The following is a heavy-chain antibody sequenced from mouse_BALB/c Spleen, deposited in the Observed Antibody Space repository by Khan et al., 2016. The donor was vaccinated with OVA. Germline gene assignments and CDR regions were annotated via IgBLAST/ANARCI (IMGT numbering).Heavy chain of an antibody. V-gene: IGHV1-7*01. Sequence: QVQLQQSGAELAKPGASVKMSCKASGYSFVNYWIHWVKQRPGQGLEWIGYINPSTGYTEYNQKFKEQATLTADKSSSTAYMQLSSLTSEDSAVYNCTRLRNAYDSTFVNWGQGTTLTVSS. CDR2: INPSTGYT. J-gene: IGHJ2*01. D-gene: IGHD2-5*01. CDR3: TRLRNAYDSTFVN. CDR1: GYSFVNYW.